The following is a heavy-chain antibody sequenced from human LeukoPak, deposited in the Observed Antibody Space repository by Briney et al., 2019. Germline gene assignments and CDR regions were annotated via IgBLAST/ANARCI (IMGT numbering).Heavy chain of an antibody. CDR3: AKGKERGLLSCLDY. CDR2: IRYDRSNK. Sequence: GGSLRLSCAASGFTFSTYGMHWVRQAPGKGLEWVAFIRYDRSNKFYADSVRGRFTISRDNSKNTLYLQMNSLRAEDTAVYYCAKGKERGLLSCLDYWGQGTLVTVSS. V-gene: IGHV3-30*02. J-gene: IGHJ4*02. D-gene: IGHD3-10*01. CDR1: GFTFSTYG.